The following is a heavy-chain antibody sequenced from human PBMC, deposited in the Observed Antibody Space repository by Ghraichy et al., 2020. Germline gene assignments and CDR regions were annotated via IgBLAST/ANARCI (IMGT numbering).Heavy chain of an antibody. CDR2: IRFDGSNK. D-gene: IGHD2-21*02. V-gene: IGHV3-30*02. CDR3: TKDAGTAISTRHFDY. J-gene: IGHJ4*02. CDR1: GFTFGNHG. Sequence: GGSLRLSCEASGFTFGNHGMHWVRQGPGKGLEWVALIRFDGSNKFYMDSVKGRFTISRDNSNNTLYLQMNGLRGEDTAVYYCTKDAGTAISTRHFDYWGQGTLVTVSS.